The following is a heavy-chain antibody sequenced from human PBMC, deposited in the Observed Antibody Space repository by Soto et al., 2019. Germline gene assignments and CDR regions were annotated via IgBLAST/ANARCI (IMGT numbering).Heavy chain of an antibody. CDR1: GFTFSSYA. D-gene: IGHD3-3*01. V-gene: IGHV3-23*01. Sequence: GGSLRLSCAASGFTFSSYAMSWVRQAPGKGLEWVSAISGSGGSTYYADSVKGRFTISRDNSKNTLYLQMNSLRAEDTAVYYCAKGLGITIFGVVIPNWFDPWGQGTLVTVSS. J-gene: IGHJ5*02. CDR3: AKGLGITIFGVVIPNWFDP. CDR2: ISGSGGST.